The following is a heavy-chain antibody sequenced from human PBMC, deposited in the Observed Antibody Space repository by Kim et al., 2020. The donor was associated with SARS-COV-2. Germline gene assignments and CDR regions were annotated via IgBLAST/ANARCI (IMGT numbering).Heavy chain of an antibody. V-gene: IGHV1-69*13. CDR2: IIPIFGTA. Sequence: SVKVSCKASGGTFSSYAISWVRQAPGQGLEWMGGIIPIFGTANYAQKFQGRVTITADESTSTAYMELSSLRSEDTAVYYCALDEIAAAGISRSWYFDLWGRGTLVTVSS. D-gene: IGHD6-13*01. CDR1: GGTFSSYA. J-gene: IGHJ2*01. CDR3: ALDEIAAAGISRSWYFDL.